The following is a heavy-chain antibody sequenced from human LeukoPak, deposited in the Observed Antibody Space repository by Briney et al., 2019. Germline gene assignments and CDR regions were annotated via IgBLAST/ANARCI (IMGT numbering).Heavy chain of an antibody. CDR3: ARGGLLITIFGATYFDY. J-gene: IGHJ4*02. CDR2: IIPIFGTA. V-gene: IGHV1-69*13. CDR1: GGTFSSYA. Sequence: SVKVSCKASGGTFSSYAISWVRQAPGQGREWMGGIIPIFGTANYAQKFQGRVTITADESTSTAYMELSSLRSEDTAVYYCARGGLLITIFGATYFDYWGQGTLVTVSS. D-gene: IGHD3-3*01.